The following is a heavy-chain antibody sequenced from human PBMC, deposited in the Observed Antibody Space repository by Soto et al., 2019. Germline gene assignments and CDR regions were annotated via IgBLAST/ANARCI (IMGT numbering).Heavy chain of an antibody. D-gene: IGHD2-21*01. CDR2: INHLGSI. V-gene: IGHV4-34*01. Sequence: QVQLQQWGAGLLKPSETLSLTCVVSGGSLSDYFWSWIRQPPGMALEWIGEINHLGSINYNPSLKSRVTMSVDTSQHQFSLTLNSVTAADTATYYCARGGISHWAYFYYMDVWDRGTTVTVSS. J-gene: IGHJ6*03. CDR3: ARGGISHWAYFYYMDV. CDR1: GGSLSDYF.